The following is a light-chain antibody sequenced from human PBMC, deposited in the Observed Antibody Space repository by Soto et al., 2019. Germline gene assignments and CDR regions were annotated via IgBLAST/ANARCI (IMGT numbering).Light chain of an antibody. Sequence: EIVMTQSPATLSVSPEERATLSCRASQSVRSNLAWYQQKPGQAPRLLIYGASTRATGIPARFSGSGSGTEFTLTISSLQSEDFAVYYCQQYNNGPPITFGQGTRLEI. J-gene: IGKJ5*01. CDR1: QSVRSN. V-gene: IGKV3-15*01. CDR2: GAS. CDR3: QQYNNGPPIT.